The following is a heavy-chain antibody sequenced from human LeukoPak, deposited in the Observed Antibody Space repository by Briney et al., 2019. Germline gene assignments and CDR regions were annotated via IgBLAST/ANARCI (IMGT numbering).Heavy chain of an antibody. V-gene: IGHV3-7*01. Sequence: GGSLRLSCAASGFTFSNYWMSWVRQAPGKGLEWVANIRQDGSEKYYVDSMRGRFTISRDNAKNSLYLQMSSLRAEDTAVYYCARSTAGLDYWGQGTLVTVSS. CDR2: IRQDGSEK. D-gene: IGHD1-1*01. CDR1: GFTFSNYW. CDR3: ARSTAGLDY. J-gene: IGHJ4*02.